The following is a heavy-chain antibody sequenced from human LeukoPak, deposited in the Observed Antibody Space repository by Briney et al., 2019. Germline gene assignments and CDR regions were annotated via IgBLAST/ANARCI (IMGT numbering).Heavy chain of an antibody. CDR3: ARDPYYDSSGFVLDV. CDR2: IYSGGST. J-gene: IGHJ6*02. Sequence: PGGSLRLSCEASGFTFSGYAMSWVRQAPGKGLEWVSVIYSGGSTYYADSVKGRFTISRDNSKNTLYLQMNSLRAEDTAVYYCARDPYYDSSGFVLDVWGQGTTVTVSS. D-gene: IGHD3-22*01. V-gene: IGHV3-66*01. CDR1: GFTFSGYA.